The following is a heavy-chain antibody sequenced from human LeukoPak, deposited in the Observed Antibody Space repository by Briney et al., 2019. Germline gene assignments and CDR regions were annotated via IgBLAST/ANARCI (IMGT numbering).Heavy chain of an antibody. Sequence: PGGSLRLSCAASGFTFSSYWMHWVRQTPGKGLVWVSRISSDGSSTSYADSVKGRFTISRDNAKNTLYLQMNSLGAEDTAVYYCASPGYYSSGSPPGMDVWGQGTTVTVSS. V-gene: IGHV3-74*01. J-gene: IGHJ6*02. CDR1: GFTFSSYW. CDR2: ISSDGSST. CDR3: ASPGYYSSGSPPGMDV. D-gene: IGHD3-10*01.